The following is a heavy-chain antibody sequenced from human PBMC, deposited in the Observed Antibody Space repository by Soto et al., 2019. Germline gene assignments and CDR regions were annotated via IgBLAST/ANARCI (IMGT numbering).Heavy chain of an antibody. V-gene: IGHV4-31*03. CDR1: GAALNSGNYY. D-gene: IGHD2-21*01. Sequence: SETLSLTCSVSGAALNSGNYYWSWIRQVPGKGLEWIGHIYVTGAVDYNPSLRDRITISQDTSERQFSLNLRLVTAADTAVYYCARLRIATNNYKWFDSWGQGALVTVSS. CDR3: ARLRIATNNYKWFDS. CDR2: IYVTGAV. J-gene: IGHJ5*01.